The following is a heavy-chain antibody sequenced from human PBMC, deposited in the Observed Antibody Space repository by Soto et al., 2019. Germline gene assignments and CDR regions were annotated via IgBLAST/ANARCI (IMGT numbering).Heavy chain of an antibody. CDR2: ISSNGGST. D-gene: IGHD5-12*01. CDR1: GFTFSSYA. Sequence: VGSLRLSCSASGFTFSSYAMHWVRQAPGKGLEYVSAISSNGGSTYYADSVKGRFTISRDNSKNTLYLQMSSLRAEDTAVYYCVKSRRGWLHMNYFDYWGQGTLVTVSS. V-gene: IGHV3-64D*06. CDR3: VKSRRGWLHMNYFDY. J-gene: IGHJ4*02.